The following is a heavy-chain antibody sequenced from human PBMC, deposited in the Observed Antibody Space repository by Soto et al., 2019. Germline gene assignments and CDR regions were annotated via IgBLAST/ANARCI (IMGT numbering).Heavy chain of an antibody. CDR3: ARVASHCYSLDY. Sequence: QVQLQESGPGLVKPSQTLSLTCTVSGGSISSGGYYWSWIRQHPGKGLEWIGYIYYSGSTYYNPSIKSRVTISVDTSKNQFSLKLSSVTAAETAVYYCARVASHCYSLDYWGQGTLVTVSS. V-gene: IGHV4-31*03. CDR2: IYYSGST. J-gene: IGHJ4*02. CDR1: GGSISSGGYY. D-gene: IGHD2-15*01.